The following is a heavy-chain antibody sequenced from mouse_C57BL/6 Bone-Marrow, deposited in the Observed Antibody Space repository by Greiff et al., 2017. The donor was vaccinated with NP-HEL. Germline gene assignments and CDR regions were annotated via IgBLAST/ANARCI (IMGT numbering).Heavy chain of an antibody. CDR3: ELRRYFDV. J-gene: IGHJ1*03. CDR1: GYTFTSYW. CDR2: IDPSDSYT. Sequence: VQLQQSGAELVKPGASVKLSCTASGYTFTSYWMPWVKQRPGQGLEWIGEIDPSDSYTNYNHKFKGKATLTVDKSSSTAYMQHISLTAEDSAVYYCELRRYFDVWGTGTTVTVSS. D-gene: IGHD1-2*01. V-gene: IGHV1-50*01.